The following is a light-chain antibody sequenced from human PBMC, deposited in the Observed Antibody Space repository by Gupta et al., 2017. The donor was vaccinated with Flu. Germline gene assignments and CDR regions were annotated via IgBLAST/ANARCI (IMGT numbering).Light chain of an antibody. CDR2: KAS. V-gene: IGKV1-5*03. J-gene: IGKJ2*01. Sequence: GDRVTITCRASQSISSWLAGYQQKPGKAPKLLIYKASSLESGVPSRFSGSGSGPEFTLTISSLEPDDFATYYCQQYNGYYTFGQGTKLEIK. CDR1: QSISSW. CDR3: QQYNGYYT.